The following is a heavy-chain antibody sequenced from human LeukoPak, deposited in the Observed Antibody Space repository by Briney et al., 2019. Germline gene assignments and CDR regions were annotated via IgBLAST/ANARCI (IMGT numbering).Heavy chain of an antibody. V-gene: IGHV1-2*02. J-gene: IGHJ3*02. CDR3: ARDGTRGDISAFDI. D-gene: IGHD1-1*01. Sequence: ASVKVSCKASGYTFTVYYMHWVRQAPGQGLEWMGWINPNSGGTNYAQKFQGRVTMTRDTSISTAYMELSRLRSDDTAVYYCARDGTRGDISAFDIWSQGTMVTVSS. CDR1: GYTFTVYY. CDR2: INPNSGGT.